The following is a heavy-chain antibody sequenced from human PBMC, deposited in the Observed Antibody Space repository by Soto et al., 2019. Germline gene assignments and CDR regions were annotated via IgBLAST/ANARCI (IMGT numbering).Heavy chain of an antibody. J-gene: IGHJ4*02. Sequence: QITLKESGPTLVKPTQTLTLTCTFSGFSLTTDRVGVGWIRQPPGEALEWIAVIYWDDSKTYRPSLESRLTITKDTSKNQVALTMTNMHSLDTATYYCAHPYAGRSLYWGQGTLVTVSS. V-gene: IGHV2-5*02. CDR1: GFSLTTDRVG. CDR2: IYWDDSK. CDR3: AHPYAGRSLY. D-gene: IGHD1-26*01.